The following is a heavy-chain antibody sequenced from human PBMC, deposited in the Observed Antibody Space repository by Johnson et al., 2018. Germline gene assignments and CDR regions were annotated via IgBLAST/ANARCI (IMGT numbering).Heavy chain of an antibody. CDR2: MNPNSGNT. J-gene: IGHJ6*03. D-gene: IGHD2-15*01. CDR3: ARGSLVVAATSYDYYMDV. V-gene: IGHV1-8*01. Sequence: QLVESGAEVKKPGPSVKVSCKASGYTFTSYDINWVRQATGQGLEWMGWMNPNSGNTGYAQKFQGRVTMTRNTSISTAYMELSSLRSEDTAVYYCARGSLVVAATSYDYYMDVWGKGTTVTVSS. CDR1: GYTFTSYD.